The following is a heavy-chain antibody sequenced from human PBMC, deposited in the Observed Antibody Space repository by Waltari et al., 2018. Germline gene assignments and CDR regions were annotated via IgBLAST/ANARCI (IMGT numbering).Heavy chain of an antibody. Sequence: LVESGGGLVQPGGSLRLSCAASGFTFSSYWMHWVRQAPGKGPEWVATIKQDGSEKYYVDSVKGRFTISRDNAKNSLYLQMNSLRTEDTALYYCVRAMDVWGKGTTVTVSS. J-gene: IGHJ6*04. CDR1: GFTFSSYW. V-gene: IGHV3-7*03. CDR2: IKQDGSEK. CDR3: VRAMDV.